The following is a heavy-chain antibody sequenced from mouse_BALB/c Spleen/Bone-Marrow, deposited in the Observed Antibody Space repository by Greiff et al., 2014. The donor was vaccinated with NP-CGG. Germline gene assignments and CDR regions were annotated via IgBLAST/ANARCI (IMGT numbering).Heavy chain of an antibody. CDR1: GYTFTSYW. CDR3: ARSGDYGGFDY. Sequence: VQLVESGAELAKPGASVKMSCKASGYTFTSYWMHWVKQRPGQGLEWIGYINPSTGYTEYNQKFKDKATLTADKSSSTAYMQLSGLTSEDSAVYYCARSGDYGGFDYWGQGTTLTVSS. V-gene: IGHV1-7*01. D-gene: IGHD2-4*01. CDR2: INPSTGYT. J-gene: IGHJ2*01.